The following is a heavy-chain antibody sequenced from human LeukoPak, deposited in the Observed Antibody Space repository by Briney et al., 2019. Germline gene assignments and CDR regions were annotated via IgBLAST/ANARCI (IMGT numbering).Heavy chain of an antibody. D-gene: IGHD1-20*01. CDR1: GGSLSSYY. CDR2: IYYSGTT. Sequence: SETLSLTCPVDGGSLSSYYWSCVRHPPGKGLEWIGYIYYSGTTNYNPSLKSRVTISVDTSKNQCSLELYSLTAADTAVYYCARGITGTMVDPWGQGTLVAVSS. CDR3: ARGITGTMVDP. J-gene: IGHJ5*02. V-gene: IGHV4-59*01.